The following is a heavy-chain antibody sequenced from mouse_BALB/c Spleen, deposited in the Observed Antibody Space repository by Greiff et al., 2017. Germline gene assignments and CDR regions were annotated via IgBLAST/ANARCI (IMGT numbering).Heavy chain of an antibody. CDR3: ARNDGYYVSHAMDY. Sequence: VQLQQSGGGLVQPGGSLKLSCAASGFTFSSYGMSWVRQTPDKRLELVATINSNGGSTYYPDSVKGRFTISRDNAKNTLYLQMSSLKSEDTAMYYCARNDGYYVSHAMDYWGQGTSVTVSS. D-gene: IGHD2-3*01. J-gene: IGHJ4*01. V-gene: IGHV5-6-3*01. CDR1: GFTFSSYG. CDR2: INSNGGST.